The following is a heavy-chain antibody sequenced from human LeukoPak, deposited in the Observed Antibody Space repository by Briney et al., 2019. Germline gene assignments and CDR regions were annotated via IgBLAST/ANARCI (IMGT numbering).Heavy chain of an antibody. V-gene: IGHV3-13*05. CDR3: ARGTGMTGDYYYGMDV. J-gene: IGHJ6*04. CDR2: ICTAGDP. D-gene: IGHD1-1*01. Sequence: GGPLRLSCLASEFTFRSSALHWLRQATGNGLEWVSAICTAGDPYYPGRVSGGFPLFRVNGKTSLYLQMNSLRAGDTAVYYCARGTGMTGDYYYGMDVWGKGTTVTVSS. CDR1: EFTFRSSA.